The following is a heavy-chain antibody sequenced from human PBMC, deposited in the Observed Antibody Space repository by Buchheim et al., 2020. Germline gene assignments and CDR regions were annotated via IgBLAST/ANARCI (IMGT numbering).Heavy chain of an antibody. D-gene: IGHD2-2*01. J-gene: IGHJ6*02. CDR2: INHSGGT. CDR3: ATRSCSSRACSRSRRDYYYGMDV. CDR1: GGSFSGFY. V-gene: IGHV4-34*01. Sequence: QVQLQQWGAGLLKPSGTLSLTCAVSGGSFSGFYWSWFRQSPERGLEWIGEINHSGGTNYNPSLKSRVIISVDTSNTQFSLRLTSVTGADTAVYYCATRSCSSRACSRSRRDYYYGMDVWGQGTT.